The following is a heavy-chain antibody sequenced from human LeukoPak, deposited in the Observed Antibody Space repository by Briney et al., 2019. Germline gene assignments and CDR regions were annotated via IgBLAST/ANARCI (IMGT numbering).Heavy chain of an antibody. CDR1: GGSISSGDYY. V-gene: IGHV4-30-4*01. J-gene: IGHJ4*02. CDR2: IYYSGST. CDR3: ARLPYGATVPTYFDY. D-gene: IGHD1-26*01. Sequence: PSETLSLTCTVSGGSISSGDYYWSWIRQPPGKGLKWIGYIYYSGSTYYNPSLKSRVTISVDTSKNQFSLKLSSVTAADTAVYYCARLPYGATVPTYFDYWGQGTLVTVSS.